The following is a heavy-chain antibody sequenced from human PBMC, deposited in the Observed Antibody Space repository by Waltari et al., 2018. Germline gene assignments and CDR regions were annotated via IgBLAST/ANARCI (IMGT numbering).Heavy chain of an antibody. CDR1: GGSFSGYY. Sequence: QVQLQQWGAGLLKPSETLSLTCAVYGGSFSGYYWSWIRQPPGKGREWIGESNHSGSTNYNPSLKSRVTISVDTSKNQFSLKLSSVTAADTAVYYCARGPNCSGGSCYLNYWGQGTLVTVSS. V-gene: IGHV4-34*01. J-gene: IGHJ4*02. D-gene: IGHD2-15*01. CDR2: SNHSGST. CDR3: ARGPNCSGGSCYLNY.